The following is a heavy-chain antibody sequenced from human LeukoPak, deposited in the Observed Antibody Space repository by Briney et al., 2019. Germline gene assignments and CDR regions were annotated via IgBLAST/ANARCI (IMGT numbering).Heavy chain of an antibody. V-gene: IGHV3-23*01. CDR1: GFTFDSYS. CDR3: AKERGFDY. J-gene: IGHJ4*02. CDR2: ISGSGENT. Sequence: PGGSLRLSCAASGFTFDSYSMTWVRQTPGKGLEWVSTISGSGENTYYADSVKGRFTISRDNSKNTLYLQMNSLRAEDTAVYYCAKERGFDYWGQGTLVTVSS.